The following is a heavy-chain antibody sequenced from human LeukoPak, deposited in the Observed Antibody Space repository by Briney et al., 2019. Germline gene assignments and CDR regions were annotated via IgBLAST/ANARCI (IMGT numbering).Heavy chain of an antibody. CDR2: ISSSGSTI. CDR1: GFTFSSYE. D-gene: IGHD3-10*02. J-gene: IGHJ6*04. V-gene: IGHV3-48*03. Sequence: SGGSLRLSCAASGFTFSSYEMNWVRQAPGKGLEWVSYISSSGSTIYYADSVKGRFSLSRDNAKTSLYLQMNSLRAEDTAVYYCAELGITMIGGVWGKGTTVTISS. CDR3: AELGITMIGGV.